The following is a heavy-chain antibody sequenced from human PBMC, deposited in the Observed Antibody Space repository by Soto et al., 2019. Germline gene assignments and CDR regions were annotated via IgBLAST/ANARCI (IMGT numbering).Heavy chain of an antibody. V-gene: IGHV3-30-3*01. Sequence: GGSLRLSCAASGFTFSSYAMHWVRQAPGKGLEWVAVISYDGSNKYYADSVKGRFTISRDNSKNTLYLQMNSLRAEDTAVYYCASSALSGSYYTYYYYGMDVWGQGTTVTVSS. CDR1: GFTFSSYA. D-gene: IGHD1-26*01. CDR3: ASSALSGSYYTYYYYGMDV. CDR2: ISYDGSNK. J-gene: IGHJ6*02.